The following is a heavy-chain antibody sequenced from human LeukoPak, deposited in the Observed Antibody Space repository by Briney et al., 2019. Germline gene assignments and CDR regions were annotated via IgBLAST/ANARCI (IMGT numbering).Heavy chain of an antibody. CDR2: MNPNSGNT. Sequence: GASVKVSCKASGYTFTSYGISWVRQATGQGLEWMGWMNPNSGNTGYAQKFQGRVTMTRNTSISTAYMELSSLRSEDTAVYYCASMKERVAGDGMDVWGQGTTVTVSS. J-gene: IGHJ6*02. V-gene: IGHV1-8*02. CDR3: ASMKERVAGDGMDV. CDR1: GYTFTSYG. D-gene: IGHD6-19*01.